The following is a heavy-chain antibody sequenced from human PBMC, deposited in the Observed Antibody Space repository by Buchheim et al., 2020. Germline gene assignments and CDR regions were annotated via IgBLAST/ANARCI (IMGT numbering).Heavy chain of an antibody. CDR2: IWYDGSNK. Sequence: QVQLVESGGGVVQPGRSLRLSCAASGFTFSSYGMHWVRQAPGKGLEWVAVIWYDGSNKYYADSVKGRFTISRDNSKNRLYLQMNSLRAEDTAVYYCARGAGYGVWLFDYWGQGTL. CDR1: GFTFSSYG. V-gene: IGHV3-33*01. CDR3: ARGAGYGVWLFDY. J-gene: IGHJ4*02. D-gene: IGHD4/OR15-4a*01.